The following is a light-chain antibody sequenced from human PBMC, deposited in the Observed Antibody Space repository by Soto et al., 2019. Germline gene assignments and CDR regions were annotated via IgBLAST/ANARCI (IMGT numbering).Light chain of an antibody. CDR3: QQYNSYSRT. CDR1: QSISSW. J-gene: IGKJ1*01. Sequence: DIQMTQSPSTLSASVGDRVTITCRASQSISSWLAWYQQKPGKAPKLLIYKASSLESGVPSRFSGSGSGTEFTLTISSLQPDDFETYYCQQYNSYSRTFGQGTKVEIQ. V-gene: IGKV1-5*03. CDR2: KAS.